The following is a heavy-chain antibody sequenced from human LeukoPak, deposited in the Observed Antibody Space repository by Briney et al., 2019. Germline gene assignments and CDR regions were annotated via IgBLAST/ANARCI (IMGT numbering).Heavy chain of an antibody. Sequence: PSETLSLTCTVSGDSISDYYWSWIRQPPGKGLEWIGYVHYTGRTDYNPSLKSRVTISIDTSKNQFSLKLSSVTAADTAVYSCARLPFNSGYEYSDSWGQGTLVTVAS. CDR2: VHYTGRT. D-gene: IGHD5-12*01. CDR3: ARLPFNSGYEYSDS. CDR1: GDSISDYY. J-gene: IGHJ4*02. V-gene: IGHV4-59*12.